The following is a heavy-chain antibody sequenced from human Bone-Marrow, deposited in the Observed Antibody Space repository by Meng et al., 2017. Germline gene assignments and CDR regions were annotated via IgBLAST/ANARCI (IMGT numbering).Heavy chain of an antibody. J-gene: IGHJ4*02. D-gene: IGHD1/OR15-1a*01. V-gene: IGHV3-30*03. CDR2: ISNDGSIK. Sequence: QVQLVESGGGVVQPGRSLRLSCAASGFVFNASTYGMHWVRQAPGKGLEWVTLISNDGSIKYYADSVKGRFTISRDNSKDTLYLQMNSLRADDTAVYYCARWNGNTAYDYWGQGTLVTVSS. CDR1: GFVFNASTYG. CDR3: ARWNGNTAYDY.